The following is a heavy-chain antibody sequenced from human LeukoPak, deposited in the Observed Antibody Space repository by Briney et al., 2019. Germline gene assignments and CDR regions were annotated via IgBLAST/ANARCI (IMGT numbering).Heavy chain of an antibody. Sequence: SETLSLTCAVYGGSFSGYYWSWIRQPPGKGLEWIGEINHSGSTNYNPSLKSRVTISVDTSKNQFSLRLSSVTAADTAVYYCARTAGGGYFDYWGRGTLVTVSS. D-gene: IGHD3-16*01. J-gene: IGHJ4*02. CDR1: GGSFSGYY. V-gene: IGHV4-34*01. CDR3: ARTAGGGYFDY. CDR2: INHSGST.